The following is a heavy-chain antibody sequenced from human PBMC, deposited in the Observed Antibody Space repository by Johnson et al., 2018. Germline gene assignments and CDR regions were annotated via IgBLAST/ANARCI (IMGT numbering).Heavy chain of an antibody. D-gene: IGHD4-23*01. CDR2: INHSGCT. Sequence: QVQLQQWGAGLLKPSETLSLSCAVYGGSLSGYYWSWIRQPPGKGLEWIGEINHSGCTNYNSPPRRRVTISIDPSKNPFSLKVGSVTAADTAVYYCSRGVTDQHWSQGTRVTVSS. CDR1: GGSLSGYY. CDR3: SRGVTDQH. V-gene: IGHV4-34*01. J-gene: IGHJ1*01.